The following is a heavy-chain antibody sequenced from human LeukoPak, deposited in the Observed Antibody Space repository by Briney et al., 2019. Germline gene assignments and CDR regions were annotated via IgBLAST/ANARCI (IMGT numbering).Heavy chain of an antibody. J-gene: IGHJ4*02. Sequence: SVKVSCKASGGTFSSYTISWVRQAPGQGVEWMGRIIPILGIANYAQKFQGRVTITADKSTSTAHMELSSLRSEDTAVYYCARPLNYYDSSGYYDWGQGTLVTVSS. CDR2: IIPILGIA. V-gene: IGHV1-69*02. CDR3: ARPLNYYDSSGYYD. D-gene: IGHD3-22*01. CDR1: GGTFSSYT.